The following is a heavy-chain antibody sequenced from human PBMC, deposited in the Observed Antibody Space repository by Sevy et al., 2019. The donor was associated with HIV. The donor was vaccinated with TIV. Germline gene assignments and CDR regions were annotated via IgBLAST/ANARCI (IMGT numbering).Heavy chain of an antibody. V-gene: IGHV1-46*01. CDR2: IIPSGGST. D-gene: IGHD1-26*01. J-gene: IGHJ4*02. CDR3: ASGTGV. Sequence: ASVKVSCKASGYTFTTYSMHWVRQAPGQGLEWMGIIIPSGGSTTYAQKFQGRITMTRDTSTSTAYMELSSLRSEDTAIYYCASGTGVWGQGTLVTVSS. CDR1: GYTFTTYS.